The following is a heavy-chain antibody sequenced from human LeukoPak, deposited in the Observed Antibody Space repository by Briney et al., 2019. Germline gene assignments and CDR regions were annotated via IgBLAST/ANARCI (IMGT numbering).Heavy chain of an antibody. J-gene: IGHJ5*02. CDR2: IYYSGST. CDR3: ARDGDYDSSGYYP. CDR1: GGSISSSY. D-gene: IGHD3-22*01. Sequence: SETLSLTCTVSGGSISSSYWSWIRQPPGRGLEWIGYIYYSGSTNYNPSLKSRVTISVDTSKNQFSLKLSSVTAADTAVYYCARDGDYDSSGYYPWGQGTLVTVSS. V-gene: IGHV4-59*01.